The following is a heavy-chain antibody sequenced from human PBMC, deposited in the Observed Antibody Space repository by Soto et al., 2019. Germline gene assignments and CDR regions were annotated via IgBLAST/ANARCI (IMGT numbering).Heavy chain of an antibody. J-gene: IGHJ5*01. D-gene: IGHD3-16*01. Sequence: ASLKVSCKASGYTFTSYVISWVRQAPGQGLEWMGWISAYNGNTNYAQKLQGRVTMTTDTSTSTAYMELRSLRSDDTAVYYCARDRWGRSWFDSWGQGTLVTVSS. CDR3: ARDRWGRSWFDS. CDR1: GYTFTSYV. CDR2: ISAYNGNT. V-gene: IGHV1-18*01.